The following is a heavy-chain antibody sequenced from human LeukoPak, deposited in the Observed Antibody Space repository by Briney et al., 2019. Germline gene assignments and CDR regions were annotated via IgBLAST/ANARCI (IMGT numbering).Heavy chain of an antibody. Sequence: GGSLRLSCAASGFTFSSYAMSWVRQAPGKGLEWVSAISGSGGSTYYADSVKGRFTISRDNSRDTLYLQMNSLRAEDTAVYYCAKGYYDYFWGSYYFDYWAQGPLVTVSS. CDR1: GFTFSSYA. D-gene: IGHD3-16*01. CDR3: AKGYYDYFWGSYYFDY. V-gene: IGHV3-23*01. J-gene: IGHJ4*02. CDR2: ISGSGGST.